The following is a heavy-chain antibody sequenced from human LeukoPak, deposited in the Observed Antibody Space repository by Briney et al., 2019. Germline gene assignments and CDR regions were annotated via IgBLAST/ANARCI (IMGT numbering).Heavy chain of an antibody. CDR2: ISSSGSTI. CDR1: GFTFSSYA. D-gene: IGHD3-10*02. J-gene: IGHJ6*04. V-gene: IGHV3-48*03. CDR3: AELGIAMIGGV. Sequence: GGSLRLSCAASGFTFSSYAMSWVRQAPGKGLEWVSYISSSGSTIYYADSVKGRFTISRDNAKNSLYLQMNSLRAEDTAVYYCAELGIAMIGGVWGKGTTVTISS.